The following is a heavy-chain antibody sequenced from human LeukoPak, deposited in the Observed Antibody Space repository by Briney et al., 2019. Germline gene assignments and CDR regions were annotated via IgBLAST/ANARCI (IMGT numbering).Heavy chain of an antibody. Sequence: GGSLRLSCAASVFTASAYCMHCGGAAPGPRPMWVSRICPDGTVTNYADSVKARFIISRDNARNTVYLQMNSLRVEDTAVYYCVRDFRSADYWGQGTLVTVSS. CDR2: ICPDGTVT. CDR1: VFTASAYC. V-gene: IGHV3-74*01. CDR3: VRDFRSADY. J-gene: IGHJ4*02.